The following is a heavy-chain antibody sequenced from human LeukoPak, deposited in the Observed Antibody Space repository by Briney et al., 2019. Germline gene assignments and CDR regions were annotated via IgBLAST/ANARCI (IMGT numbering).Heavy chain of an antibody. CDR2: IKQDGSEK. D-gene: IGHD2-15*01. CDR3: ARVLRYCSGGNCYSGGLGYMDV. CDR1: GFTFSSYW. V-gene: IGHV3-7*03. Sequence: GGSLRLSCAASGFTFSSYWMSWVRQAPGKGLEWVANIKQDGSEKYYADPVKGRFTISRDNAKNSLFLQMNSLRAEHTVVYYCARVLRYCSGGNCYSGGLGYMDVWGKGTTVTISS. J-gene: IGHJ6*03.